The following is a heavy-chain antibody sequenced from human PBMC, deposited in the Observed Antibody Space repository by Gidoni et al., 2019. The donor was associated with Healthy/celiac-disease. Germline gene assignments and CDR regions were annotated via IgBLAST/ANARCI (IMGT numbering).Heavy chain of an antibody. J-gene: IGHJ4*02. Sequence: QVQLVQSGAEVKKPGAAVKVSCKASGYTFTSYGISWVRQAPGQGLEWMGWISAYNGNTNYAQKLQGRVTMTTDTSTSTAYMELRSLRSDDTAVYYCARESPKHPTVVTRRYFDYWGQGTLVTVSS. D-gene: IGHD4-17*01. V-gene: IGHV1-18*04. CDR2: ISAYNGNT. CDR1: GYTFTSYG. CDR3: ARESPKHPTVVTRRYFDY.